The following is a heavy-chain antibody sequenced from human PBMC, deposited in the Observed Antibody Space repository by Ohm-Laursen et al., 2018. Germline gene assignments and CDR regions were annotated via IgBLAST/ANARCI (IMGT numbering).Heavy chain of an antibody. CDR1: GFTVSNNY. Sequence: SLRLSCTASGFTVSNNYMSWVRQAPGKGLEWVSGISWNSGSIGYADSVKGRFTISRDNAKNSLYPQMNSLRAEDTALYYCAKDFYDSSGYLAFDIWGQGTMVTVSS. CDR3: AKDFYDSSGYLAFDI. J-gene: IGHJ3*02. CDR2: ISWNSGSI. D-gene: IGHD3-22*01. V-gene: IGHV3-9*01.